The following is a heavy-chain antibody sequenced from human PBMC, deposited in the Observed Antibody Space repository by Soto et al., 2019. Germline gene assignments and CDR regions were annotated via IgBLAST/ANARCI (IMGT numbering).Heavy chain of an antibody. CDR3: ARGEGASIPDY. J-gene: IGHJ4*02. CDR2: INHSGST. D-gene: IGHD3-3*02. CDR1: GGSFSGYY. V-gene: IGHV4-34*01. Sequence: QVQLQQWGAGLLKPSETLSLTCAVYGGSFSGYYWSWIRQPPGKGLEWIGEINHSGSTNYNPSLKSRVTISVDTSKNQFSLKLSSVTAADTAAYYCARGEGASIPDYWGQGTLVTVSS.